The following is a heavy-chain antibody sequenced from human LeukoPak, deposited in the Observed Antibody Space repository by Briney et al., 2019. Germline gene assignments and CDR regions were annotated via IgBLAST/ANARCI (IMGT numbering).Heavy chain of an antibody. D-gene: IGHD5-18*01. CDR3: ARDLPGYSYGYGDYYYYGMDV. CDR1: GGTFISYA. J-gene: IGHJ6*02. CDR2: IIPIFGTA. V-gene: IGHV1-69*13. Sequence: ASVKVSCKASGGTFISYAISWVRQAPGQGLEWMGGIIPIFGTANYAQKFQGRVTITADESTSTAYMELSSLRSEDAAVYYCARDLPGYSYGYGDYYYYGMDVWGQGTTVTVSS.